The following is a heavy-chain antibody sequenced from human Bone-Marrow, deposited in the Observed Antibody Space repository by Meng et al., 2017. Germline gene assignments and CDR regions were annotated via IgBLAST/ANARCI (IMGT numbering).Heavy chain of an antibody. CDR1: GSTFSSYA. D-gene: IGHD1-26*01. V-gene: IGHV1-69*01. Sequence: QGRLVNSGAEMKKPGSSVNVSWQASGSTFSSYAISWVRQAPGQGLEWMGGIIPIFGTANYAQKFQGRVTITADESTSTAYMELSSLRSEDTAVYYCAREPGPRVGWFDPWGQGTLVTVSS. CDR2: IIPIFGTA. CDR3: AREPGPRVGWFDP. J-gene: IGHJ5*02.